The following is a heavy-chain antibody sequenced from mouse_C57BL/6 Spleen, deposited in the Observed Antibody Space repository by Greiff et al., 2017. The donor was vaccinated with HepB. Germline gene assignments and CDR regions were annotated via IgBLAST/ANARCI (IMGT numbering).Heavy chain of an antibody. V-gene: IGHV1-64*01. CDR2: IHPNSGST. Sequence: QVQLQQPGAELVKPGASVKLSCKASGYTFTSYWMHWVKQRPGQGLEWIGMIHPNSGSTNYNEKFKSKATLTVDKSSSTAYMQLSSLTSEDSAVYYCAVGAYFTTVVATRYFDVWGTGTTVTVSS. CDR3: AVGAYFTTVVATRYFDV. J-gene: IGHJ1*03. D-gene: IGHD1-1*01. CDR1: GYTFTSYW.